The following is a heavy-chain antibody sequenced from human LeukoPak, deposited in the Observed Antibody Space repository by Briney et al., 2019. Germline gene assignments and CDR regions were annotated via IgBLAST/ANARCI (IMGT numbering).Heavy chain of an antibody. CDR1: GFTFSSYA. CDR3: ARPPFSSSWYFDY. D-gene: IGHD6-13*01. CDR2: ISGSGGST. V-gene: IGHV3-23*01. J-gene: IGHJ4*02. Sequence: GGSLRLSCAASGFTFSSYAMSWVRQAPGKGLEWVSAISGSGGSTYYADSVKGRFTISRDNSKNTLYLQMNSLRAEDTAVYYCARPPFSSSWYFDYWGQGTLVTVSS.